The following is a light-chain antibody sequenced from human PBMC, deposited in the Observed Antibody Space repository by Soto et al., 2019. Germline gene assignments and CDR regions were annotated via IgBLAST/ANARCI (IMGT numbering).Light chain of an antibody. CDR2: EVS. J-gene: IGLJ2*01. CDR1: SSDVGGYNY. Sequence: QSVLTQPAYVSVSPGQSITISCTGTSSDVGGYNYVSWYPQHPGKSPKLMIYEVSNRPSGVSNRFSVSKSGNTASLTISGLQAEDEADYSCSSYTSSSTRVFGGGTKLTVL. CDR3: SSYTSSSTRV. V-gene: IGLV2-14*01.